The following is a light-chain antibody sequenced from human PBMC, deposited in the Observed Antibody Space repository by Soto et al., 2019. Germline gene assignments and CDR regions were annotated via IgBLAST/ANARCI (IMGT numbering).Light chain of an antibody. CDR3: QQYYRYPWM. J-gene: IGKJ1*01. Sequence: DIQMTQSPSSLSASIGDRVTITCRASQGISTYLGWYQQKPGKVPKSLIYSASNMQSGVPSRFSAGGSGTEFTLTVTDMQPDDFGTYYCQQYYRYPWMFGQGTKVEIK. CDR1: QGISTY. CDR2: SAS. V-gene: IGKV1-16*01.